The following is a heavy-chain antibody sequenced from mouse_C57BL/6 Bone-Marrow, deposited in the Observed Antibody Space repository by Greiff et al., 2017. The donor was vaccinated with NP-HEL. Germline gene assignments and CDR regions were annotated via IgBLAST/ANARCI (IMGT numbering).Heavy chain of an antibody. CDR3: ARRDYGSSYGAWFAY. J-gene: IGHJ3*01. V-gene: IGHV5-12*01. CDR1: GFTFSDYY. Sequence: EVHLVESGGGLVQPGGSLTLSCAASGFTFSDYYMYWVRQTPEKRLEWVAYISNGGGSTYYPDTVKGRFPISRDNAKNTLYLQMSRLKSEDTAMYYCARRDYGSSYGAWFAYWGQGTLVTVSA. CDR2: ISNGGGST. D-gene: IGHD1-1*01.